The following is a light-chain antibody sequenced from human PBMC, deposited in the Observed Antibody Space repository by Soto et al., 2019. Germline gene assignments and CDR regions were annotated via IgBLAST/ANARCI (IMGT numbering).Light chain of an antibody. J-gene: IGKJ2*01. CDR1: QGIGSD. CDR3: LQDDDIPYT. V-gene: IGKV1-6*01. Sequence: AIQMTQSPSSLSASVGDRVTITCRASQGIGSDLSWYQQKAGKAPKLLIYAVSSSQTGVPSRFSGSGSGTDFTLTISSLQPEDSANYYCLQDDDIPYTFGQGTKLEIK. CDR2: AVS.